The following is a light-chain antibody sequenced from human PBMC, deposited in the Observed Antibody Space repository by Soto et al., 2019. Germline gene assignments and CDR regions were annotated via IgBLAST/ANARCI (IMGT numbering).Light chain of an antibody. CDR3: QQRYNWPS. Sequence: EIMLTQSPATLSLSPGERATLSCRASQSVSSYLAWYQQKPGQAPRLLIYDASNRATGIPARFSGSGSGTDFALTISSLEPEDFAVYYCQQRYNWPSFGQGTKLEIK. J-gene: IGKJ2*01. CDR2: DAS. CDR1: QSVSSY. V-gene: IGKV3-11*01.